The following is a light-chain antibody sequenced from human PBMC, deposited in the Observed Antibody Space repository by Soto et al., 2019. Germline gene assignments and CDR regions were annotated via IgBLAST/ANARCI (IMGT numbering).Light chain of an antibody. CDR3: QQYRTYPWT. V-gene: IGKV1-5*03. CDR2: RAS. Sequence: DIQMTQSPSTLSASVGDRVAITCRASQSISDSLAWYQQKAGKAPKLLIYRASSLESGVPSRFSGSGSGTEFTLTISILQPDDFATYSCQQYRTYPWTFGQGTKVE. J-gene: IGKJ1*01. CDR1: QSISDS.